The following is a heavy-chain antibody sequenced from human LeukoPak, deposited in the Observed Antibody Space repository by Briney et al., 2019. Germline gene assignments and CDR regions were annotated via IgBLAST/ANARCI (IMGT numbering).Heavy chain of an antibody. CDR1: GYTFTSYG. J-gene: IGHJ4*02. CDR3: ARDVAAAGIQDPPDY. D-gene: IGHD6-13*01. CDR2: ISAYNGNT. Sequence: ASVKVSCKASGYTFTSYGISWARQAPGQGLEWMGWISAYNGNTNYAQKLQGRVTMTTDTSTSTAYMELRSLRSDDTAVYYCARDVAAAGIQDPPDYWGQGTLVTVSS. V-gene: IGHV1-18*01.